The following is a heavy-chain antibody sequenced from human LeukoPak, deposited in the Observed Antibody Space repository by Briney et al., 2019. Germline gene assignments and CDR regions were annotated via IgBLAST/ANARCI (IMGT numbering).Heavy chain of an antibody. CDR1: GGSISSSSYY. V-gene: IGHV4-39*01. CDR3: ARHDRGSSPPMVRGVIVDYFDY. CDR2: IYYSGST. D-gene: IGHD3-10*01. Sequence: SETLSLTCTVSGGSISSSSYYWGWIRQPPGKGLEWIGSIYYSGSTYYNPSLKSRVTISVDTSKNQFSLKLSSETAADTAVYYCARHDRGSSPPMVRGVIVDYFDYWGQGTLVTVSS. J-gene: IGHJ4*02.